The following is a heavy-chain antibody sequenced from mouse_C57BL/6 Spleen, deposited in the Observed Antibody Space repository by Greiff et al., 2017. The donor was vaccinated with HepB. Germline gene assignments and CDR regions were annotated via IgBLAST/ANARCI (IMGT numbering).Heavy chain of an antibody. V-gene: IGHV5-4*01. J-gene: IGHJ2*01. Sequence: EVKVVESGGGLVKPGGSLKLSCAASGFTFSSYAMSWVRQTPEKRLEWVATISDGGSYTYYPDNVKGRFTISRDNAKNNLYLQMSHLKSEDTAMYYCARDRITTVVPFDYWGQGTTLTVSS. D-gene: IGHD1-1*01. CDR2: ISDGGSYT. CDR3: ARDRITTVVPFDY. CDR1: GFTFSSYA.